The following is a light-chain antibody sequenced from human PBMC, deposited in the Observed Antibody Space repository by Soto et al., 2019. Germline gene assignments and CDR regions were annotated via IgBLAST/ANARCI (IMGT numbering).Light chain of an antibody. CDR2: DTS. CDR3: LLSYSGANVV. CDR1: TGAVTSGHY. J-gene: IGLJ2*01. V-gene: IGLV7-46*01. Sequence: QAVVTQEPSLTVSPGGTVTLTCGSSTGAVTSGHYPYWFQQKPGQAPRTLIYDTSNKHSWTPARFSGSLLGGKAALTLSGAQPEDEAAYSRLLSYSGANVVFGGGTKVTVL.